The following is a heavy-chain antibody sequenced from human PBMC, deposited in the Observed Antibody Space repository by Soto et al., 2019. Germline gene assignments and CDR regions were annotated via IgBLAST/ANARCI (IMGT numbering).Heavy chain of an antibody. D-gene: IGHD4-4*01. J-gene: IGHJ3*02. Sequence: QVQLQESGPGLVTPSETLSLTCTVPGGSISSYYWSWIRQPPGKGLEWIGYIYYSGSTNYNPSLKSRVTIAVDTSKNQFSLKLSSVTAAGTAVDYCARLLQDDAFDIWCQGTMVTVSS. CDR1: GGSISSYY. V-gene: IGHV4-59*08. CDR2: IYYSGST. CDR3: ARLLQDDAFDI.